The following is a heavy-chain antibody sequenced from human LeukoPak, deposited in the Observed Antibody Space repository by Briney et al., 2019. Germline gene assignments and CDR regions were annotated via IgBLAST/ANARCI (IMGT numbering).Heavy chain of an antibody. J-gene: IGHJ4*02. Sequence: GGSLRLSCAPSGFIFRNYAMSWVRQAPGEGLEWVSAITGSGDTTYYADSMKGRFTISRDNSKNTLYVEMNTLRAEDTAVYYCAKWGDYDILTGYYVSDFWGQGTLVTVSS. CDR2: ITGSGDTT. D-gene: IGHD3-9*01. CDR1: GFIFRNYA. CDR3: AKWGDYDILTGYYVSDF. V-gene: IGHV3-23*01.